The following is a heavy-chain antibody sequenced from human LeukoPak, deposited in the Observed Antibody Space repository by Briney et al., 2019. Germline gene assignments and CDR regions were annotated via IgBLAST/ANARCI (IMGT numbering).Heavy chain of an antibody. Sequence: ASVKVSCKASGYTFTGYYMHWVRQAPGQGLEWMGWINPNSGGTNYAQKFQGRVTMTRDTSTSTVYMELSSLRSEDTAVYYCARRRGGQYEDGFDIWGQGTMVTVSS. CDR1: GYTFTGYY. CDR3: ARRRGGQYEDGFDI. CDR2: INPNSGGT. J-gene: IGHJ3*02. V-gene: IGHV1-2*02. D-gene: IGHD2-8*01.